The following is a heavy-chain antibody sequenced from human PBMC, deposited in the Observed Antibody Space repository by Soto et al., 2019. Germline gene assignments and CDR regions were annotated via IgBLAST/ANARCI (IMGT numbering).Heavy chain of an antibody. CDR1: GFTFSSYE. V-gene: IGHV3-48*03. Sequence: LRLSCAASGFTFSSYEMNWVRQAPGKGLEWVSYISSSGSTIYYADSVKGRFTISRDNAKNSLYLQMNSLRAEDTAVYYCTVPITMVRGVIGNYWGQGALVTVSS. CDR2: ISSSGSTI. J-gene: IGHJ4*02. CDR3: TVPITMVRGVIGNY. D-gene: IGHD3-10*01.